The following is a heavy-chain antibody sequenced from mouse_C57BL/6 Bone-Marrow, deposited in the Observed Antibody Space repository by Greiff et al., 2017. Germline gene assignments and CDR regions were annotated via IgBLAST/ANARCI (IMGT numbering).Heavy chain of an antibody. Sequence: VQLQQSGAELVKPGASVKLSCKASGYTFTEYTIHWVKQRSGQGLEWIGWFYPGSGSIKYNEKFKDKATLTADKSSSTVYMELSRLTSEDSAVYFCARHEDAHGYYALFAMDYWGQGTSVTVSS. D-gene: IGHD2-3*01. J-gene: IGHJ4*01. CDR2: FYPGSGSI. CDR1: GYTFTEYT. V-gene: IGHV1-62-2*01. CDR3: ARHEDAHGYYALFAMDY.